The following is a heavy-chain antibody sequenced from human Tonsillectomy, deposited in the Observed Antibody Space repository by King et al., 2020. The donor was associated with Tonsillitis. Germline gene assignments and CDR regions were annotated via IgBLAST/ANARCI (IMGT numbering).Heavy chain of an antibody. CDR1: GFTFRNYS. CDR2: ISSSSSYI. CDR3: ARDRGAPGGNSGFYY. V-gene: IGHV3-21*01. Sequence: VQLVESGGGLVKPGGSLRLSCAASGFTFRNYSMNWVRQAPGKGLEWVSSISSSSSYIYYADSVKGRFTISRDNAKNSLYLQMNSLRAEDTAVYYCARDRGAPGGNSGFYYWGQGTLVTVSS. D-gene: IGHD4-23*01. J-gene: IGHJ4*02.